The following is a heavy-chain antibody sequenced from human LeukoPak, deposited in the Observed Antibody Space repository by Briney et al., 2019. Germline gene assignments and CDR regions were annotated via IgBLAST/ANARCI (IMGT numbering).Heavy chain of an antibody. J-gene: IGHJ4*02. CDR1: GGSISSGGYS. CDR3: ARGGKGYFDY. CDR2: IYHSGST. D-gene: IGHD1-26*01. Sequence: TSETLSLTYAVSGGSISSGGYSWSWIRQPPGKGLEWIGYIYHSGSTYYNPSLKSRVTISVDRSKNQFSLKLSSVTAADTAVYYCARGGKGYFDYWGQGTLVTVSS. V-gene: IGHV4-30-2*01.